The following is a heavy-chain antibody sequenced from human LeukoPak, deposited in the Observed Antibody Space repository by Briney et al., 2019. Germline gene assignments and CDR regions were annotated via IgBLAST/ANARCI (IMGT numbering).Heavy chain of an antibody. D-gene: IGHD4-17*01. CDR1: GDTLNNDD. J-gene: IGHJ5*02. V-gene: IGHV1-69*04. Sequence: SVKVSCKASGDTLNNDDITWVRQAPGRGLEWMGRIVPIVEITNYAESFQGRVTITADKSTNTFYMQLASLMSSDTAIYFCARGHYGDPNWFDPWGQGTLVTVSS. CDR2: IVPIVEIT. CDR3: ARGHYGDPNWFDP.